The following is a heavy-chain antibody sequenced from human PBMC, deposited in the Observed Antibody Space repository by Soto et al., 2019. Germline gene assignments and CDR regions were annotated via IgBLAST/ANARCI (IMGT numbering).Heavy chain of an antibody. Sequence: GASVKVSCKASGYTFTSYAMHCVRQAPGQRLEWMGWINAGNGNTKYSQKFQGRVTITRDTSASTAYMELSSLRSEDTAVYYCARDIARTLAKYLGHWGQGTLVTVSS. D-gene: IGHD2-2*02. CDR3: ARDIARTLAKYLGH. V-gene: IGHV1-3*01. CDR2: INAGNGNT. J-gene: IGHJ1*01. CDR1: GYTFTSYA.